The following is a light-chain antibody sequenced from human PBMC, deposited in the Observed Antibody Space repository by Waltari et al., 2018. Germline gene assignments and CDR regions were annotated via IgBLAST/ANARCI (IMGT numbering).Light chain of an antibody. V-gene: IGKV3D-15*01. CDR1: ESVRTN. Sequence: EIIMTQSPVTLSLSPGERATLSCRASESVRTNLAWYQQKPGQAPRLLIHGASTRATGIPARFSGSGSGTDFTLTISSLQSEDFAVYYCQQYNKWPPMYTFGQGTKLEIK. J-gene: IGKJ2*01. CDR2: GAS. CDR3: QQYNKWPPMYT.